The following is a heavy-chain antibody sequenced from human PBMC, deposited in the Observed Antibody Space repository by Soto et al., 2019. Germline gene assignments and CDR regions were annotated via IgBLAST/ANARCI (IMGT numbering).Heavy chain of an antibody. J-gene: IGHJ4*02. Sequence: ASVKVSCKASEYTFTSYTMHWVRQAPGQRLEWMGWINGGNGNTKYSQKFQGRVTITRDTSASTAYMELSSLRSDDTAVYYCARELQGLYYFDYWGQGTLVTAPQ. V-gene: IGHV1-3*01. CDR2: INGGNGNT. CDR1: EYTFTSYT. D-gene: IGHD4-4*01. CDR3: ARELQGLYYFDY.